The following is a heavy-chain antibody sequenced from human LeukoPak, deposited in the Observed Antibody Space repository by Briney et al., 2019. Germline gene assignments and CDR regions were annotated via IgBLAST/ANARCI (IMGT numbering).Heavy chain of an antibody. CDR1: GFTFSSYG. CDR2: ISYDGSNK. J-gene: IGHJ3*02. Sequence: GSLRLSCAASGFTFSSYGMHWVRQAPGKGLEWVAVISYDGSNKYYADSVKGRFTISRDNSKNTLYLQMNSLRAEDTAVYYCAKGASLKWRDAFDIWGQGTMVTVSS. D-gene: IGHD1-26*01. CDR3: AKGASLKWRDAFDI. V-gene: IGHV3-30*18.